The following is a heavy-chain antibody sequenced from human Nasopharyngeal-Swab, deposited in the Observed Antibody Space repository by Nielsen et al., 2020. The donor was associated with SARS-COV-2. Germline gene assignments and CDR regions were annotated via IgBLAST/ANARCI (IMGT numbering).Heavy chain of an antibody. Sequence: PGERREGGADINHSGSTNYNPSLKSRVTISVDTSKNQFSLKLSSVTAADTAVYYCARGLSGIVPAPILGLGPYYSYYYMDVWGKGTTVTVSS. J-gene: IGHJ6*03. CDR3: ARGLSGIVPAPILGLGPYYSYYYMDV. D-gene: IGHD2-2*01. CDR2: INHSGST. V-gene: IGHV4-34*01.